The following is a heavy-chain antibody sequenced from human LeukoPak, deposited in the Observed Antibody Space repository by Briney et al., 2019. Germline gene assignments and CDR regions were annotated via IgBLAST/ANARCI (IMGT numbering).Heavy chain of an antibody. Sequence: PGGSLRLSCAASGFTFSSYWMSWVRQAPGKGLEWVAFIRYDGSNKYYADSVKGRFTISRDNSKNTLYLQMNSLRAEDTAVYYCAKDRGRHYYGSASYYFDYWGQGTLVTVSS. CDR3: AKDRGRHYYGSASYYFDY. CDR2: IRYDGSNK. CDR1: GFTFSSYW. J-gene: IGHJ4*02. D-gene: IGHD3-10*01. V-gene: IGHV3-30*02.